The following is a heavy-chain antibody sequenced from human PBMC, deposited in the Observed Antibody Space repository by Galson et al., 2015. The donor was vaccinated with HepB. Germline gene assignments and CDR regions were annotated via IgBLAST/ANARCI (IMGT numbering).Heavy chain of an antibody. J-gene: IGHJ4*02. V-gene: IGHV3-23*01. CDR1: GFTFSSYA. D-gene: IGHD1-1*01. CDR3: AKDQGLERLKGVFDY. Sequence: SLRLSCAASGFTFSSYAMSWVRQAPGKGLEWVSAISGSGGSTYYADSVKGRFTISRDNSKNTLYLQMNSLRAEDTAVYYCAKDQGLERLKGVFDYWGQGALVTVSS. CDR2: ISGSGGST.